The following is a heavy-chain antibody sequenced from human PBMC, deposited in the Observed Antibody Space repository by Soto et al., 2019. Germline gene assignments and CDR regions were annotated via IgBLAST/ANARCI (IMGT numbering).Heavy chain of an antibody. J-gene: IGHJ3*02. Sequence: QVQLEQSGAEVKKPGSSVKVSCKASGGTLSDHGVAWLRQAPGQGLEWMGGTIPVFNTAKYAQKFQGRVTVYADKFPNLAYMELNRLRSEGTAFLFLGRGVYGSGNLYTRPSAFDIWGQGTMVIVSS. D-gene: IGHD3-10*01. CDR2: TIPVFNTA. CDR3: GRGVYGSGNLYTRPSAFDI. CDR1: GGTLSDHG. V-gene: IGHV1-69*06.